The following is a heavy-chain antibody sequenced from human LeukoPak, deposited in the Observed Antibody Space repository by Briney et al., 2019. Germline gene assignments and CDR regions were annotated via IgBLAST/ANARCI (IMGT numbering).Heavy chain of an antibody. J-gene: IGHJ4*02. CDR3: ARLYYDSSGYYPFDY. Sequence: SETLSLTCTVSGDSISSYYWSWIRQPPGKGLEWIGYIYYSGSTNYNPSLKSRVTISVGTSKNQFSLKLSSVTAADTAVYYCARLYYDSSGYYPFDYWGQGTLVTVSS. CDR1: GDSISSYY. D-gene: IGHD3-22*01. V-gene: IGHV4-59*08. CDR2: IYYSGST.